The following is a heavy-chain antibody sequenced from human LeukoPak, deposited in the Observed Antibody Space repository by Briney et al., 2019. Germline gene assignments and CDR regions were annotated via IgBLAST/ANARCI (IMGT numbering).Heavy chain of an antibody. CDR3: AKEIGWVEYSSSYWSVPTQN. CDR2: ISGSGGST. D-gene: IGHD6-6*01. J-gene: IGHJ4*02. Sequence: GGSLRLSCAASGFTFSSYAMSWVRQAPGKGLEWVSAISGSGGSTYYADSVKGRFTISRDNSKNTLYLQMNSLRAEDTAVYYCAKEIGWVEYSSSYWSVPTQNWGQGTLVTVSS. V-gene: IGHV3-23*01. CDR1: GFTFSSYA.